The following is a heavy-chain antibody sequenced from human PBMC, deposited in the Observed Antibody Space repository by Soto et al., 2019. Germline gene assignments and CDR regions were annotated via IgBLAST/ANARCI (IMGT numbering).Heavy chain of an antibody. V-gene: IGHV3-30*18. Sequence: QVQLVESGGGVVQPGRSLRLSCAASGFTFSSYGMHWVRQAPGKGLEWVAVISYDGSNKYYADSVKGRFTISRDNSKNSLYLQMNSVRAEDTAVYYCAKDWVAARPDYYYYGMDVWGQGTTVTVSS. J-gene: IGHJ6*02. CDR1: GFTFSSYG. D-gene: IGHD6-6*01. CDR2: ISYDGSNK. CDR3: AKDWVAARPDYYYYGMDV.